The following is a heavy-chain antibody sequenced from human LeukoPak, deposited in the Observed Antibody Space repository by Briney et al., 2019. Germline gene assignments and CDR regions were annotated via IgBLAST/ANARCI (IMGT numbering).Heavy chain of an antibody. CDR3: ARGHHSESYKADY. D-gene: IGHD3-10*01. Sequence: GGSLRLSCAASGFTFSSNAMSWVRQAPGKGLEWVSAISGSDGRTYYADSVKGRFTISRDNSKNTVYLQMNTLRAEDTAVYYCARGHHSESYKADYWGQGALVTASS. J-gene: IGHJ4*02. CDR2: ISGSDGRT. V-gene: IGHV3-23*01. CDR1: GFTFSSNA.